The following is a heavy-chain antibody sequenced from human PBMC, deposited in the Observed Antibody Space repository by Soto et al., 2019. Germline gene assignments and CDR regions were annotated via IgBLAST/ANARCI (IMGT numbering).Heavy chain of an antibody. CDR3: ARSRRYFNSMIYYYGMDV. V-gene: IGHV3-11*06. Sequence: GGSLRLSCAASGFTFSDYYMSWIRQAPGKGLGWVSYISSSSSYTNYADSVKGRFTISRDNAKNSLYLQMNSLRAEDTAVYYCARSRRYFNSMIYYYGMDVWGQGTTLTVSS. CDR1: GFTFSDYY. D-gene: IGHD3-9*01. CDR2: ISSSSSYT. J-gene: IGHJ6*02.